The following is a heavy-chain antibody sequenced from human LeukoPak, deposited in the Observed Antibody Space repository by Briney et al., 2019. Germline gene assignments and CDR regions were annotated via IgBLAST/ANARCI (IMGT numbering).Heavy chain of an antibody. J-gene: IGHJ4*02. CDR1: GSRFANYW. Sequence: GESLKISCMGSGSRFANYWIGWVRQMPGKGLEWMGIIYVGDSDTRYSPSFQGRVTISADKSISTAYLQWSSLKASDTAMYYCARHGSSYDSSAYYSWGLGTLVTVSS. CDR3: ARHGSSYDSSAYYS. CDR2: IYVGDSDT. V-gene: IGHV5-51*01. D-gene: IGHD3-22*01.